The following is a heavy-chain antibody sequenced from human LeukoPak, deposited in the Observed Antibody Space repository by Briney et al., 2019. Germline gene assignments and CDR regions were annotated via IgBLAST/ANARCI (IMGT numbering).Heavy chain of an antibody. V-gene: IGHV4-34*01. CDR2: INHSGST. CDR1: GGSFSGYY. J-gene: IGHJ4*02. Sequence: SETLSLTCAVYGGSFSGYYWSWIRQPPGKGLEWIGEINHSGSTNYNPCLKSRVTISVDTSKNQFSLKLSSVTAADTAVYYCARAPPNNYDFWSGYSREGYYFDYWGQGTLVTVSS. CDR3: ARAPPNNYDFWSGYSREGYYFDY. D-gene: IGHD3-3*01.